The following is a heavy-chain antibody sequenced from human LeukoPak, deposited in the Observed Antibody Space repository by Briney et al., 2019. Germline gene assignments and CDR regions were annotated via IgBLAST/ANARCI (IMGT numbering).Heavy chain of an antibody. CDR1: GGSISSYY. D-gene: IGHD6-13*01. J-gene: IGHJ4*02. V-gene: IGHV4-59*08. CDR3: ARLAVTLAAAGDPGFDY. CDR2: IYYSGST. Sequence: SETLSLTCTVSGGSISSYYWSWIRQPPGKGLGWIGYIYYSGSTNYSPSLKSRVTISVDTSKNQFSLRLSSVTAADTAVYYCARLAVTLAAAGDPGFDYWGQGTLVTVSS.